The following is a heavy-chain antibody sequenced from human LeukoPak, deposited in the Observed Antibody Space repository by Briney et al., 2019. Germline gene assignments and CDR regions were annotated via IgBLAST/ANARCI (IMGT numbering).Heavy chain of an antibody. J-gene: IGHJ4*02. CDR3: ARGQHDFWSGWYYFDY. D-gene: IGHD3-3*01. V-gene: IGHV3-66*02. Sequence: GGSLRLSCAASGFTVSSNYMSWVRQAPGKGLEWVSVIYSGGSTYYADSVKGRFTISRDNSKNTLYLQMNSLRAEDTAVYYCARGQHDFWSGWYYFDYWGQGTLVTVSS. CDR2: IYSGGST. CDR1: GFTVSSNY.